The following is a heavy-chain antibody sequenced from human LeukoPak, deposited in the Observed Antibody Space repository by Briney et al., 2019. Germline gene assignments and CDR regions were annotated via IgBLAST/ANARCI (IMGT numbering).Heavy chain of an antibody. J-gene: IGHJ4*02. D-gene: IGHD6-13*01. CDR2: SNHSGSP. V-gene: IGHV4-34*01. CDR1: GGFCRGYY. Sequence: PSETLSLTCVVYGGFCRGYYWSWIRPPRGGGLEWIGESNHSGSPNYNPSLKIRVTISVDTSKIQFCLKLSSVTAADSAVYYCSRINSSWYYFDYWGQGTLVTVSS. CDR3: SRINSSWYYFDY.